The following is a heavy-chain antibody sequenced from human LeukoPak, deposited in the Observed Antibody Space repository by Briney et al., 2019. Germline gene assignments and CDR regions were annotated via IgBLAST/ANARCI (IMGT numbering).Heavy chain of an antibody. CDR1: GGSISSYY. CDR2: IYYSGST. D-gene: IGHD3-22*01. J-gene: IGHJ5*02. CDR3: ARAGGTMRWFDP. V-gene: IGHV4-59*01. Sequence: SATLSLTCTVSGGSISSYYWSWIRQPPGKGLEWIGYIYYSGSTNYNPSLKSRVTISVDTSKNQFSLKLSSVTAADTAVYYCARAGGTMRWFDPWGQGTLVTVSS.